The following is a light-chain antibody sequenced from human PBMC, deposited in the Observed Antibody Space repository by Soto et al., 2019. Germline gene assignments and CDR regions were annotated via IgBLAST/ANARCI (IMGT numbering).Light chain of an antibody. J-gene: IGKJ5*01. CDR1: QSISQS. Sequence: EVVLTQSPGTLSLSPGERATLSCRASQSISQSLAWYQQRPGQSPRLLIYETSNRVIGIPARFRGSGSGTDFTLTISSLEPEDFGVYYCQQRWRWPSNTFGQGTRLEIK. CDR3: QQRWRWPSNT. V-gene: IGKV3-11*01. CDR2: ETS.